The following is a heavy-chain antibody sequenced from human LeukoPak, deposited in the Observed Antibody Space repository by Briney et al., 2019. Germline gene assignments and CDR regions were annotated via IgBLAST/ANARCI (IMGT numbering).Heavy chain of an antibody. CDR3: AKDGYYYDSSGYYDY. CDR2: IWYDGSNK. V-gene: IGHV3-33*06. Sequence: GGSLRLSCAASGFTFSSYGMHWVRQAPGKGLEWVAVIWYDGSNKYYADSVKGRFTISRDNSKNTLYLQMNSLRAEDTAVYYCAKDGYYYDSSGYYDYWGQGTLVTVSS. CDR1: GFTFSSYG. D-gene: IGHD3-22*01. J-gene: IGHJ4*02.